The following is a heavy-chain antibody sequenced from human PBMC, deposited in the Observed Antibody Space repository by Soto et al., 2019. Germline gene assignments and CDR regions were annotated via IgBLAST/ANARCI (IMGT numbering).Heavy chain of an antibody. Sequence: ASETLSLTCTVSGGSISSGGYYWSWIRQHPGKGLEWIGYIYYSGSTYYNPSLKSRVTISVDTSKNQFSLKLSSVTAADTAVYYCARMEVVVIVGMDVWGQGTTVTVSS. J-gene: IGHJ6*02. CDR1: GGSISSGGYY. D-gene: IGHD3-22*01. CDR3: ARMEVVVIVGMDV. V-gene: IGHV4-31*03. CDR2: IYYSGST.